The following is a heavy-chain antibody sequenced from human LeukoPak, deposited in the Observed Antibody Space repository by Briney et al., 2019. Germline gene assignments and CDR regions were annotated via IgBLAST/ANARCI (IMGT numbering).Heavy chain of an antibody. J-gene: IGHJ4*02. D-gene: IGHD5-24*01. V-gene: IGHV3-23*01. CDR2: ISGSGGDT. CDR3: AKGPKLGDGFHCDY. CDR1: GFTFNNYA. Sequence: GGSLRLSCAASGFTFNNYALSWVRQAPGKGLEWVSGISGSGGDTYYADSVKGRFTTSRDISMNTLYLQMNSLRVEDTAVYYCAKGPKLGDGFHCDYWGQGTLVTVSS.